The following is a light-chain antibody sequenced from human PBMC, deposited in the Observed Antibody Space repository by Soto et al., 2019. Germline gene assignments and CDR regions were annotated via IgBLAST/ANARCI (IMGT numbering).Light chain of an antibody. CDR1: QSVGGN. CDR2: GAS. CDR3: QQYNKWPIT. Sequence: EIVMTQSPATLSVSPGERALLSCRASQSVGGNLAWYQQKPGQAPRLLIYGASTRATGIPARFSGSGSGTEFTLTISSLQSEDFAVFYCQQYNKWPITFGQGTRLEIK. V-gene: IGKV3-15*01. J-gene: IGKJ5*01.